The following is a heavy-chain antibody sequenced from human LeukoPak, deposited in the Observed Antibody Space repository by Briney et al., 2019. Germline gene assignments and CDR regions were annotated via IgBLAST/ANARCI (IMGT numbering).Heavy chain of an antibody. V-gene: IGHV1-2*07. D-gene: IGHD3-10*01. CDR1: GYIFTGYY. CDR3: ARASHYYGSGSYYNVDAFDI. J-gene: IGHJ3*02. Sequence: ASVKVSCKASGYIFTGYYMHWVRQAPGQGLEWMGWINPNSGGTNYAHKFQGRVTMTRDTSISTAYMELSRLRSDDTAVYYCARASHYYGSGSYYNVDAFDIWGQGTMVTVSS. CDR2: INPNSGGT.